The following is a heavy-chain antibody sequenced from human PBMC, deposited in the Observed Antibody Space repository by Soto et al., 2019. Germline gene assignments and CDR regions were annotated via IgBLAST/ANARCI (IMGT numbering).Heavy chain of an antibody. Sequence: QVQLQESGPGLVKPSGTLSLTCAVSGGSISSSNWWSWVRQPPGKGLEWIGEIYHSGSTNYNPSLKRXXTXSXVKSKNQFSLKLSSVTAADTAVYYCASELDGGKFDYWGQGTLVTVSS. V-gene: IGHV4-4*02. CDR1: GGSISSSNW. CDR3: ASELDGGKFDY. D-gene: IGHD3-3*01. CDR2: IYHSGST. J-gene: IGHJ4*02.